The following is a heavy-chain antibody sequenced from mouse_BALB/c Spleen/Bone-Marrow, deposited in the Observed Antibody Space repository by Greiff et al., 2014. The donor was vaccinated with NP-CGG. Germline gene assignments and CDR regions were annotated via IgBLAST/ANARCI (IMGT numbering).Heavy chain of an antibody. Sequence: VQLQQSGAELVKPGASVKLSCTASGFNIKDTYMHWVKQRPEQGLEWIGRIDPANGNTKYDPKFQGKATTTADTSSNTAYLQLSSLTSEDTAVYYCASYYYGSSGFAYWGQGTLVTVSA. CDR1: GFNIKDTY. J-gene: IGHJ3*01. CDR3: ASYYYGSSGFAY. D-gene: IGHD1-1*01. CDR2: IDPANGNT. V-gene: IGHV14-3*02.